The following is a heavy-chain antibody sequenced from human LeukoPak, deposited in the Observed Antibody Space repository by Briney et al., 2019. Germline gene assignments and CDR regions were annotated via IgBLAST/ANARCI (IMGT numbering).Heavy chain of an antibody. D-gene: IGHD1-26*01. J-gene: IGHJ4*02. V-gene: IGHV1-2*02. Sequence: ASVKVSCKASGYTFTGYYKHWVRQAPGQGLEWMGWINPNSGGTNYAQKFQGRVTMTRDTSISTAYMELSSLRSEDTAVYYCASNPGHGPYSGSYYYFDYWGQGTLVTVSS. CDR1: GYTFTGYY. CDR2: INPNSGGT. CDR3: ASNPGHGPYSGSYYYFDY.